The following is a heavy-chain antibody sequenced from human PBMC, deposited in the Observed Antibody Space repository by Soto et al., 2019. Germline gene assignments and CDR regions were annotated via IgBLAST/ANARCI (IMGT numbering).Heavy chain of an antibody. D-gene: IGHD3-3*01. CDR2: IYYSGST. CDR1: GGSISSYY. V-gene: IGHV4-59*01. CDR3: ARGKTYYDFWT. Sequence: ASETLSLTCTVSGGSISSYYWSWIRQPPGKGLEWIGYIYYSGSTNYNPSLKSRVTISVDTSKNQFSLKLSSVTAADTAVYYCARGKTYYDFWTWGQGTLVTVSS. J-gene: IGHJ4*02.